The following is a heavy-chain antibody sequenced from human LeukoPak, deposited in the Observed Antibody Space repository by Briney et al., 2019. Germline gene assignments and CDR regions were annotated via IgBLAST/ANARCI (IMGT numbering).Heavy chain of an antibody. J-gene: IGHJ4*02. CDR1: GLTVSSHD. CDR2: IYMGGNT. Sequence: GGSLRLSCAASGLTVSSHDMSWVRQAPGKGLEWVSVIYMGGNTFYVDSVKGRFTISRHTSKNTLYLQMNSLRPEDTAVYYCVRVGDEVAYTRRYLDYWGQGTLVTVSS. CDR3: VRVGDEVAYTRRYLDY. V-gene: IGHV3-53*04. D-gene: IGHD3-16*01.